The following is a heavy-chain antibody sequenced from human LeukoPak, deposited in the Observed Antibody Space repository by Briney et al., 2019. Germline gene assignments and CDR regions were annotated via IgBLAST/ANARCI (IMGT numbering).Heavy chain of an antibody. J-gene: IGHJ4*02. D-gene: IGHD6-13*01. CDR3: ARPYSSDWYFDY. V-gene: IGHV4-39*01. CDR1: GVSVSSNYA. CDR2: IYESVKT. Sequence: SETLSLTCTVTGVSVSSNYAWAWIRQSPVKGLECIGYIYESVKTYYNPSLRSRVAMSVDTSKNQFSLTLRSVTAADTAVYYCARPYSSDWYFDYWGQGILVTVSS.